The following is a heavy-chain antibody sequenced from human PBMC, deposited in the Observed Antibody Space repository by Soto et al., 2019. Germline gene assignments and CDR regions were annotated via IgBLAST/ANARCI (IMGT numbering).Heavy chain of an antibody. J-gene: IGHJ5*02. CDR3: ARHGFYGDYSSNYFDP. Sequence: GESLKISCKGSGYSFSNWWIAWVRQMPGKGLEYMGIIYPSDSQTRYSPSFQGQVTISADKSISTAYLQWSSLKASDTAIYYCARHGFYGDYSSNYFDPWGQGTLVTVSS. CDR2: IYPSDSQT. D-gene: IGHD4-17*01. V-gene: IGHV5-51*01. CDR1: GYSFSNWW.